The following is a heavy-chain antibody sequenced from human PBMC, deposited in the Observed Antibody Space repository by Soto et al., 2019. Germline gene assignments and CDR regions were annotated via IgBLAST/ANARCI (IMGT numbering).Heavy chain of an antibody. CDR3: AETTMVRGVIIS. D-gene: IGHD3-10*01. V-gene: IGHV4-31*03. Sequence: SETLSLTCTVSGGSISSGGYYWSWIRQHPGKGLEWIGYIYYSGSTYYNPSLKSRVTISVDTSKNQFSLKLSSVTAADTAVYYCAETTMVRGVIISWGQGTLVTVSS. CDR2: IYYSGST. J-gene: IGHJ4*02. CDR1: GGSISSGGYY.